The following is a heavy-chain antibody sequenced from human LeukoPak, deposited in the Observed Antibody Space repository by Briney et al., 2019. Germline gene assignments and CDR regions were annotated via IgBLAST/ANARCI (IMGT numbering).Heavy chain of an antibody. D-gene: IGHD6-13*01. CDR2: IKQDGTEK. CDR3: ARVSYSSSWYSGYYFDY. CDR1: GFTFTTYW. V-gene: IGHV3-7*03. J-gene: IGHJ4*02. Sequence: PGGSLRLSCAASGFTFTTYWMGWVRQAPGKGLEWVANIKQDGTEKYYVDSVKGRFTISRDNAKNSLYLQMNSLRAEDTALYYCARVSYSSSWYSGYYFDYWGQGTLVTVSS.